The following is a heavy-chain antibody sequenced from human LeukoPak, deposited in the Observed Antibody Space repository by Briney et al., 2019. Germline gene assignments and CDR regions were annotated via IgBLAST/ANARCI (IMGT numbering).Heavy chain of an antibody. CDR1: GYTFTSYG. D-gene: IGHD2-2*01. J-gene: IGHJ6*03. CDR3: ARPTVVVPAAMRITPYYYMDV. Sequence: GASVKVSCKASGYTFTSYGISWVRQAPGQGLEWMGWISAYNGNTNYAQKLQGRVTMTTDTSTSTAYMELRSLRSDDTAVYYCARPTVVVPAAMRITPYYYMDVWGKGTTVTVSS. V-gene: IGHV1-18*01. CDR2: ISAYNGNT.